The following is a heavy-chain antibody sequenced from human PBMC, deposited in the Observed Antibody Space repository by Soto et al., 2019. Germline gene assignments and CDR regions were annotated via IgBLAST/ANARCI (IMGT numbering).Heavy chain of an antibody. CDR2: ISAYNGNT. Sequence: ASVKVSCKASGYTFTSYGISWVRQAPGQGLEWMGWISAYNGNTNYAQKLQGRVTMTTDTFTSTAYMELRSLRSDDTAVYYCARDRSDWNYHYYGMDVWGQGTTVTVSS. D-gene: IGHD1-1*01. CDR1: GYTFTSYG. V-gene: IGHV1-18*04. J-gene: IGHJ6*02. CDR3: ARDRSDWNYHYYGMDV.